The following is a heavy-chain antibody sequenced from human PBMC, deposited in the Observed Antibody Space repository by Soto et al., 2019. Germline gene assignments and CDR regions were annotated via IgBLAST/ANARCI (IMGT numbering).Heavy chain of an antibody. J-gene: IGHJ4*01. Sequence: PGGSLRLSCAASGFAFSNAWINWVRQAPGKGLEWVGRIKSKGHGGTTDFAAPVRGRFAISRDDSRNLVYMQMNSLNTEDTAVYYCTTDSYXSVXXVXFDXXGXXTLVXXSS. CDR3: TTDSYXSVXXVXFDX. V-gene: IGHV3-15*07. CDR2: IKSKGHGGTT. CDR1: GFAFSNAW.